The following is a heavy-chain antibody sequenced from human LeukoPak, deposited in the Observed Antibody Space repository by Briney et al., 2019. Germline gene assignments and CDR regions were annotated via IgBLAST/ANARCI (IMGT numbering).Heavy chain of an antibody. CDR3: ARSYDFWSGYYADY. Sequence: SETLSLTCTVSGGSINSYYWSWIRQPPGKGLEWIGEINHSGSTNYNPSLKSRVTISVDTSKNQFSLKLSSVTAADTAVYYCARSYDFWSGYYADYWGQGTLVTVSS. D-gene: IGHD3-3*01. CDR1: GGSINSYY. V-gene: IGHV4-34*01. J-gene: IGHJ4*02. CDR2: INHSGST.